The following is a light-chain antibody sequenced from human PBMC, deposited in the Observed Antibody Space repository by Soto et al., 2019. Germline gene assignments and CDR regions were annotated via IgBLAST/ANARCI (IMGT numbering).Light chain of an antibody. V-gene: IGKV4-1*01. Sequence: DIVMTQSPDSLAVSLGERATINCKSSQSLLYSSNNKNYLAWYQQKPGQPPKLLIYWASTREYGVPDRFSGSGSGTDFTLTISSLQAEDGAVYYCQQYYSTPHTFGGGTKVEIK. CDR3: QQYYSTPHT. CDR1: QSLLYSSNNKNY. J-gene: IGKJ4*01. CDR2: WAS.